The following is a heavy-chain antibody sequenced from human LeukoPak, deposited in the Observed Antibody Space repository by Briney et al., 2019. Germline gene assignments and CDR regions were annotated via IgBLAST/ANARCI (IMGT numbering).Heavy chain of an antibody. D-gene: IGHD3-10*01. Sequence: GGSLRLSCAASGFTFSSSAMSWVRQAPAKGLEWVSSITDSGDGTYYADSVKGRFTISRDNAKNSLYLQMNSLRADDTAVYYCARFAAGGSYYYYMDVWGKGTTVTVSS. V-gene: IGHV3-23*01. CDR3: ARFAAGGSYYYYMDV. J-gene: IGHJ6*03. CDR1: GFTFSSSA. CDR2: ITDSGDGT.